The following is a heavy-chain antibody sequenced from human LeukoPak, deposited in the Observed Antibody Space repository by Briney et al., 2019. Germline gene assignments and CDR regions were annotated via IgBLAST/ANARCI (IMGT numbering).Heavy chain of an antibody. V-gene: IGHV3-23*01. CDR1: GIVFSNTA. D-gene: IGHD6-19*01. CDR3: GKDGGQYSSGPEFDP. Sequence: GGSLRLSCAASGIVFSNTAMNWARQSPGRGLEWVSAISGGGERTFYPDSVKGRFTISRDNSKNMVYLQMNSLRADDTAIYYCGKDGGQYSSGPEFDPRGQGALVTVSS. CDR2: ISGGGERT. J-gene: IGHJ5*02.